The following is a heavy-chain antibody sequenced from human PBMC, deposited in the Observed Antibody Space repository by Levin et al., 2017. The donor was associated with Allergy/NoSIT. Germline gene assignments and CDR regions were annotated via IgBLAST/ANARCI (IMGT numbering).Heavy chain of an antibody. CDR1: GITFSNAW. CDR2: IKSKTDGGTV. D-gene: IGHD6-13*01. J-gene: IGHJ4*02. Sequence: GESLKISCVASGITFSNAWLSWSRQAPGKGLEWVGRIKSKTDGGTVEYAAPVKGRFTISRDDSKNTLYLQMNSLQTEDTAVYFCTTYSSSWYYFDYWGQGTLVTVSA. CDR3: TTYSSSWYYFDY. V-gene: IGHV3-15*01.